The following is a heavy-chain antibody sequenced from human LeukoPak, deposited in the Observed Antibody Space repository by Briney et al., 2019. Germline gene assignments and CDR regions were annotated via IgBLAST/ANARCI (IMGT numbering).Heavy chain of an antibody. CDR3: ASRRVAVPSSRAFDY. CDR1: GFTLSAYE. D-gene: IGHD6-19*01. Sequence: GGSLRLSCAASGFTLSAYEMNWVRQAPGKGLEWVSYISSPSIHYADSVKGRFTISRDNAKNSLYLQMNSLRAEDTAVYYCASRRVAVPSSRAFDYWGQGTLVTVSS. V-gene: IGHV3-48*03. J-gene: IGHJ4*02. CDR2: ISSPSI.